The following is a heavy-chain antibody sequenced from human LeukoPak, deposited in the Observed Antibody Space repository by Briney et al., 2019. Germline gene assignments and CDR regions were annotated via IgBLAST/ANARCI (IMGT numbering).Heavy chain of an antibody. CDR3: ARGRWLQWGFDY. V-gene: IGHV3-30*03. D-gene: IGHD5-24*01. Sequence: GGSLRLSCAASGFTFSSYGMHWVRQAPGKGLEWVAVISYDGSNKYYADSVKGRFTISRDNSKNTLYLQMNSLRAEDTAVYYCARGRWLQWGFDYWGQGTLVTVSS. CDR1: GFTFSSYG. J-gene: IGHJ4*02. CDR2: ISYDGSNK.